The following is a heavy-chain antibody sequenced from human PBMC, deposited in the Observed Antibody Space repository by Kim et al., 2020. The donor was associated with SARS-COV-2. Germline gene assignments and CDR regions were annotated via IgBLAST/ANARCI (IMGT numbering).Heavy chain of an antibody. V-gene: IGHV3-23*01. CDR3: ARDRTVKVPEDWLDS. CDR2: INGDGSGT. Sequence: GGSLRLSCAASGFSLSNYAMTWVRQAPGKGLEWVSTINGDGSGTYYADSVKGRFTISRDNSNNRLYLQMNSLRAEDTALYYCARDRTVKVPEDWLDSWG. J-gene: IGHJ5*01. CDR1: GFSLSNYA. D-gene: IGHD2-8*02.